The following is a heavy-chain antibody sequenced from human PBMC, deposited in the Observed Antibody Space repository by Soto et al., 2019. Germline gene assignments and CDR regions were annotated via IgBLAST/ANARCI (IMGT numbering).Heavy chain of an antibody. D-gene: IGHD2-21*01. V-gene: IGHV3-48*02. CDR3: ATWAIAVGGEGF. Sequence: LVESGGRVVQPGGSLRLSCTASGFTVSDYSVNWVRQAPGKGLAWISYISSTGDLLLYADSVKGRFTIARDIAKNSLYLQMDSLRDEDSAVYYCATWAIAVGGEGFWGQGTLVTVSS. J-gene: IGHJ4*02. CDR1: GFTVSDYS. CDR2: ISSTGDLL.